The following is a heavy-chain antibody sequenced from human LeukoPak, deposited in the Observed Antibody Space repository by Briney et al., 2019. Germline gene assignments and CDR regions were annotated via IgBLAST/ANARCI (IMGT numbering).Heavy chain of an antibody. CDR3: ARARGDYGRSFDY. J-gene: IGHJ4*02. CDR2: INHSGST. Sequence: SETLSLTCAVSGGSLSGYYWTWIRQPPGKGLEWIGEINHSGSTNYNPSLKSRVTISVDTSRKQFFLRLSSVTAADTAMYYCARARGDYGRSFDYWGQGTLVTVSS. CDR1: GGSLSGYY. V-gene: IGHV4-34*01. D-gene: IGHD4-17*01.